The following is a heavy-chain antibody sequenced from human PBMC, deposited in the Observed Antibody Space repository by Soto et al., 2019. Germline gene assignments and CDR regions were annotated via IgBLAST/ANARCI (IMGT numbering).Heavy chain of an antibody. CDR3: ARLPPSSSSDSYYYGMDV. J-gene: IGHJ6*02. V-gene: IGHV5-51*01. CDR1: GYSFTSYW. CDR2: IYPGDPDT. Sequence: GESLKISCKGSGYSFTSYWIGWVRQMPGKGLEWMGIIYPGDPDTRYSPSFQGQVTISADKSISTAYLQWSSLKASDTAMYYCARLPPSSSSDSYYYGMDVWGQGTTVTVSS. D-gene: IGHD6-6*01.